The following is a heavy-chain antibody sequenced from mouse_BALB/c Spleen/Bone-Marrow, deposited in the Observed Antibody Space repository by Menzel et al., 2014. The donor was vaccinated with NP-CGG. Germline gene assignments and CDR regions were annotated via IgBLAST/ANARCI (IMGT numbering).Heavy chain of an antibody. CDR2: INPDSSTI. J-gene: IGHJ4*01. V-gene: IGHV4-1*02. CDR3: ARLGYYGTMYY. Sequence: EVKLQEPGGGLVQPGGSLKLSCAASGFDSSGYWMSWVRQAPGKGLEWIGEINPDSSTINYTPSLKDKFIISRDNANNTLYLQMSKVRSEDTALYYCARLGYYGTMYYWGQGTSVTVSS. CDR1: GFDSSGYW. D-gene: IGHD1-1*01.